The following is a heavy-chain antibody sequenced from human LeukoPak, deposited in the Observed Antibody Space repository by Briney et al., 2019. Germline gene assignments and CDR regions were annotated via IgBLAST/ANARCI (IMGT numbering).Heavy chain of an antibody. CDR3: AKDRIGTPSDWFDP. V-gene: IGHV3-23*01. CDR2: ISGSGGST. Sequence: GRSLRLSCAASGFTFSSYAMSWVRRAPGKGLEWVSAISGSGGSTYYADSVKGRFTISRDNSKNTLYLQMNSLRAEDTAVYYCAKDRIGTPSDWFDPWGQGTLVTVSS. CDR1: GFTFSSYA. J-gene: IGHJ5*02. D-gene: IGHD2/OR15-2a*01.